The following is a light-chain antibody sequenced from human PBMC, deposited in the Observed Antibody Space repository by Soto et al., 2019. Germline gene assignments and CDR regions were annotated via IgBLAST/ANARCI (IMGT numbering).Light chain of an antibody. CDR2: GAN. CDR1: QTITFY. Sequence: DIQMTQSPSSLSASVGDRVAITCRASQTITFYLNWYQLEPGKPPNLLIYGANALQSGVPSRFSAGGSGTDFTLTINNLQPEDFATYYCQQTYGPPFTFGGGTKLQIK. CDR3: QQTYGPPFT. J-gene: IGKJ4*02. V-gene: IGKV1-39*01.